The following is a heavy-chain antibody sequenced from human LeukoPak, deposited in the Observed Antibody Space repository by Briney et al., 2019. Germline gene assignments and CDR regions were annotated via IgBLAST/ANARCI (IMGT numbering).Heavy chain of an antibody. CDR1: GFTFSSYW. Sequence: PGGSLRLSCAASGFTFSSYWMSWVRQTPGKGLEWVASINPDGSDKYCVDSVKGRFTISRDNAKNSLYLQMNSLRAEDTAVYYCARVLLGSWDWFDPWGQGTLVTVSS. V-gene: IGHV3-7*01. D-gene: IGHD3-10*01. J-gene: IGHJ5*02. CDR2: INPDGSDK. CDR3: ARVLLGSWDWFDP.